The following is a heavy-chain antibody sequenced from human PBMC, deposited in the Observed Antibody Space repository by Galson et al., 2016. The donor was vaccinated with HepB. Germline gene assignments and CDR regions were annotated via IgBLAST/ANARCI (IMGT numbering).Heavy chain of an antibody. V-gene: IGHV3-66*01. D-gene: IGHD3-22*01. CDR1: GFTVSDNY. J-gene: IGHJ4*02. CDR2: IYRGGST. Sequence: SLRLSCAASGFTVSDNYMTWVRQAPGKGLEWVSFIYRGGSTHYADSVKGRFTISRDNPKNTLYLQINSLRVEETAMYYCARDASMIVGGLEYWGQGTLVTVSS. CDR3: ARDASMIVGGLEY.